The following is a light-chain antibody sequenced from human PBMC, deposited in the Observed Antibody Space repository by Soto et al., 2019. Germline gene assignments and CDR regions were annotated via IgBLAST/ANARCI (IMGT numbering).Light chain of an antibody. CDR1: QSLRNW. Sequence: DIQMTQSPSTLSASVGDRVTITCRASQSLRNWLAWYQQKPGKAPKLLIYKASSLESGVPSRFSGSGSGAEFTLTINGLQPDDFATYYGQQYDTHSWTFGQGTKVEIK. CDR2: KAS. J-gene: IGKJ1*01. CDR3: QQYDTHSWT. V-gene: IGKV1-5*03.